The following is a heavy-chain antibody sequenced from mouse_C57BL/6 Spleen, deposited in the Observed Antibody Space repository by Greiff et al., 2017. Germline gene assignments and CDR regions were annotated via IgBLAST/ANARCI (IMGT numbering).Heavy chain of an antibody. J-gene: IGHJ1*03. CDR2: IRSQSSNYAK. D-gene: IGHD2-2*01. CDR1: GFNFNTYA. CDR3: GGDNYYGYDGGYFDV. V-gene: IGHV10-3*01. Sequence: EVKLVESGGGLVQPTGSLKLSCAASGFNFNTYAMHWVRQAPGKGLEWVARIRSQSSNYAKYYADSVKDSLTISRDDSQSMLYLQMNNLKTEDTAMYYCGGDNYYGYDGGYFDVWGTGTTVTVSS.